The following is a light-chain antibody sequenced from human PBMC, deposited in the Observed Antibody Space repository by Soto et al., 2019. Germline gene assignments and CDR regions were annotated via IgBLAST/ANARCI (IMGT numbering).Light chain of an antibody. CDR1: QGMGNF. Sequence: DIAMTQSPSSLSASVGDTVTITCRASQGMGNFLAWYQQKPGSFPKLLIYAASTFQSGCPSRFSGSGSGTECTLTISSLQPEDVATYFCHRYNSVPLTFGGGTRVEIK. CDR2: AAS. J-gene: IGKJ4*01. V-gene: IGKV1-27*01. CDR3: HRYNSVPLT.